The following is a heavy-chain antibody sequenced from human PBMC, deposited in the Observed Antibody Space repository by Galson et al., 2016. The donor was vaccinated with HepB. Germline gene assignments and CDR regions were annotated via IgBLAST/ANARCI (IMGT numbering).Heavy chain of an antibody. Sequence: SLRLSCAASGFTFSRHWMSWVRQAPGEGLEWVANIKEDGSEKYYVDSVKGRFTVSRDNAKNSMYLQMNSVRGEDTAVYYCARAPSGYDLVYYYMDVWGKGTTVTVSS. D-gene: IGHD5-12*01. J-gene: IGHJ6*03. V-gene: IGHV3-7*03. CDR2: IKEDGSEK. CDR3: ARAPSGYDLVYYYMDV. CDR1: GFTFSRHW.